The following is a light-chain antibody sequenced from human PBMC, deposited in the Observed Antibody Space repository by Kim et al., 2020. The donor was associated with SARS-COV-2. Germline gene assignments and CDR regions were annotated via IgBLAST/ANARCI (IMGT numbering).Light chain of an antibody. CDR1: SLRSYY. CDR3: NSRDSSGNHLVV. Sequence: LEQTVRITCQGDSLRSYYASWYQQKPGQAPVLVIYGKNTRPSGIPDRFSGSSSGNTASLTITGAQAEDEADYYCNSRDSSGNHLVVFGGGTQLTVL. J-gene: IGLJ2*01. V-gene: IGLV3-19*01. CDR2: GKN.